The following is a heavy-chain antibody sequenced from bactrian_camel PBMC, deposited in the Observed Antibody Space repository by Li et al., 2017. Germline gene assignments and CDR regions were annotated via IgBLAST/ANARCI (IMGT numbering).Heavy chain of an antibody. D-gene: IGHD6*01. Sequence: VESGGGSVQTGGSLRLSCVASGYTYSSNCMGWFRQAPGKEREGVAAIDSYGNAEYSDSVKGRFTITKDSAKSTVYLQMNSLKPKDTAMYYCAADSAVVPGEELLPDLNYWGQGTQVTVS. CDR2: IDSYGNA. CDR3: AADSAVVPGEELLPDLNY. J-gene: IGHJ4*01. V-gene: IGHV3S53*01. CDR1: GYTYSSNC.